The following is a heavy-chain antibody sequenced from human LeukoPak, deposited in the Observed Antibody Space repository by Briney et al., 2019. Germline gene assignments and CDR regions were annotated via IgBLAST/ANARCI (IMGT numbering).Heavy chain of an antibody. D-gene: IGHD3-9*01. V-gene: IGHV1-2*02. J-gene: IGHJ6*02. CDR3: ARERDILTGYGKAYYYYAMDV. CDR2: INPNSGGT. CDR1: GYTVTGYY. Sequence: GASVKVSCKGSGYTVTGYYMHWGRQAPGQGLEWMGWINPNSGGTNYAQKFQGRVTMTRDTSISTAYMELSRLRSDDTAVYYCARERDILTGYGKAYYYYAMDVWGQGTTVTVSS.